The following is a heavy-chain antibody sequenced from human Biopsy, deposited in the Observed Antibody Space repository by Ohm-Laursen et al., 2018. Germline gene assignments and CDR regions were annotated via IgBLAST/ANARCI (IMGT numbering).Heavy chain of an antibody. D-gene: IGHD6-13*01. V-gene: IGHV4-34*01. CDR1: GGSFNGYF. J-gene: IGHJ6*02. CDR3: ARVPLPGIGAAYQGRFLYGMDV. CDR2: ITQSGST. Sequence: GTLSLTCAVSGGSFNGYFWSWIRQPPGKGLEWIGDITQSGSTNYSPSLKSQVTISVDTAKKQFSLSLRSVTAADTAVYYCARVPLPGIGAAYQGRFLYGMDVWGQGTTVSVSS.